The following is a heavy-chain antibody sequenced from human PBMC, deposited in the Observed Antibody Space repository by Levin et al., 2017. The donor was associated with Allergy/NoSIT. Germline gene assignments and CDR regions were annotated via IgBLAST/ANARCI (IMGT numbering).Heavy chain of an antibody. Sequence: SETLSLTCSVSGGSISSYYWTWIRQSPGQGLEWIGYIYNSGSTNCNPSLKSRVTMSVDTSKNQFSLNLSSVTAADTAVYYCARVRVAEAGIDYWGRGTLVTVSS. CDR3: ARVRVAEAGIDY. D-gene: IGHD6-13*01. CDR1: GGSISSYY. CDR2: IYNSGST. V-gene: IGHV4-59*01. J-gene: IGHJ4*02.